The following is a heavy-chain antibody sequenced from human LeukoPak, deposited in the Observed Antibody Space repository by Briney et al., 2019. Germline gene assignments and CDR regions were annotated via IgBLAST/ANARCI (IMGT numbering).Heavy chain of an antibody. D-gene: IGHD3-3*01. CDR2: IIPIFGTA. V-gene: IGHV1-69*06. CDR1: GGTFSSYA. CDR3: ARGSAIFGVVTETGFDY. Sequence: SVKVSCKASGGTFSSYAIGWVRQAPGQGLEWMGGIIPIFGTANYAQKFQGRVTITADKSTSTAYMELSSLRSEDTAVYYCARGSAIFGVVTETGFDYWGQGTLVTVSS. J-gene: IGHJ4*02.